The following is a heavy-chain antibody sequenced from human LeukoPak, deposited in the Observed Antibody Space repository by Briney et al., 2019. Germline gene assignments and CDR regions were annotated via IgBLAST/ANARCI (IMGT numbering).Heavy chain of an antibody. Sequence: PSETLSLTCTVSGYCISSGYYWGWIRQPPGKGLEWNGSIYHSGNTYYNPSLKSRVTISVDTSKNRFSLKLTSVTAADTAVYYCARAGRWEGRPHAFDVWGQGTMVTVSS. J-gene: IGHJ3*01. D-gene: IGHD1-26*01. CDR3: ARAGRWEGRPHAFDV. CDR2: IYHSGNT. CDR1: GYCISSGYY. V-gene: IGHV4-38-2*02.